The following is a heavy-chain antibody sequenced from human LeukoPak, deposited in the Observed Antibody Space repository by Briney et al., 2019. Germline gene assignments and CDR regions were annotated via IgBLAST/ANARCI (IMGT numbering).Heavy chain of an antibody. Sequence: GGSLRLSCAASGFTFSSYWMSWVRQAPGKGLEWVANIKQDGSEKYYVDSVKGRCTISRDNAKNSLYLQMNSLRAEDTAVYYCARDQSDCSSTSCYAYYYYGMDVWGQGTTVTVSS. V-gene: IGHV3-7*01. CDR1: GFTFSSYW. CDR2: IKQDGSEK. J-gene: IGHJ6*02. CDR3: ARDQSDCSSTSCYAYYYYGMDV. D-gene: IGHD2-2*01.